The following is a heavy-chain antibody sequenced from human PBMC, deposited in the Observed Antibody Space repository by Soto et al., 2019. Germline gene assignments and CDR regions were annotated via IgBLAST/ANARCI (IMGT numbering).Heavy chain of an antibody. CDR2: ISSSGSTI. V-gene: IGHV3-11*01. D-gene: IGHD2-2*01. Sequence: GGSLRLSCAASGFTFSDYYMSWIRQAPGKGLEWVSYISSSGSTIYYADSVKGRFTISRDNAKNSLYLQMNSLRAEDTAVYYCARDRLGYCSSTSCSHMDVWGQGTTVTVSS. J-gene: IGHJ6*02. CDR1: GFTFSDYY. CDR3: ARDRLGYCSSTSCSHMDV.